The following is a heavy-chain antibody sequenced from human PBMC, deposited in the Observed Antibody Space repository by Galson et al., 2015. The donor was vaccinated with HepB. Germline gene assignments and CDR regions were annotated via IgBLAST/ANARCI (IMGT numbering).Heavy chain of an antibody. D-gene: IGHD6-6*01. V-gene: IGHV3-9*01. CDR3: AKDRGKYSSSPDAFDI. J-gene: IGHJ3*02. CDR2: ISWNSGSI. CDR1: GFTFDDYA. Sequence: SLRLSCAASGFTFDDYAMHWVRQAPGKGLEWVSGISWNSGSIGYADSVKGRFTISRDNAKNSLYLQMNSLRAEDTALYYCAKDRGKYSSSPDAFDIWGQGTMVTVSS.